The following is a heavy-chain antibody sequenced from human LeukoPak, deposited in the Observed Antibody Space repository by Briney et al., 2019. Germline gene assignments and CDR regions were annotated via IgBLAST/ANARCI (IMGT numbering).Heavy chain of an antibody. Sequence: ASVKVSCKASGYTFTGYYMHWVRQAPGQGLEWMGWINPNSGGTNYAQKFQGRVTMTRDTSISTAYMELSRLRSDDTAVYYCARVDSGYDWKNAFDIWGQGTMVTVSS. CDR2: INPNSGGT. J-gene: IGHJ3*02. D-gene: IGHD5-12*01. CDR3: ARVDSGYDWKNAFDI. V-gene: IGHV1-2*02. CDR1: GYTFTGYY.